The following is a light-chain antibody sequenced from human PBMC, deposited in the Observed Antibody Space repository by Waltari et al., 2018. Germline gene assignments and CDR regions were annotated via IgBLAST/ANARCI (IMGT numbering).Light chain of an antibody. CDR2: EFI. Sequence: QSALAQSASVSGSPGQSITISCTGTSSDVGSYKLVSWYQQHPGKVPKLMFYEFIKRPSGVSNRFSGSKSGNTASLTISGLQAEDEADYYCCSYVGVNSLIFGGGTKLTVL. CDR1: SSDVGSYKL. J-gene: IGLJ2*01. CDR3: CSYVGVNSLI. V-gene: IGLV2-23*02.